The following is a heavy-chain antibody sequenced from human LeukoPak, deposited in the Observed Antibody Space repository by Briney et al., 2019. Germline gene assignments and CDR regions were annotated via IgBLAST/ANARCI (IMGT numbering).Heavy chain of an antibody. Sequence: PGGSLRLSCAASGFTFSSYWMSWVRQAPGKGLEWVANIKQDGSEKYYVDSVKGRFTISRDNAKNSLYLQMNSLRAEDTAVYYCARVGSSKGNWFDPWGQGILVTVSS. CDR2: IKQDGSEK. D-gene: IGHD6-6*01. CDR1: GFTFSSYW. CDR3: ARVGSSKGNWFDP. J-gene: IGHJ5*02. V-gene: IGHV3-7*01.